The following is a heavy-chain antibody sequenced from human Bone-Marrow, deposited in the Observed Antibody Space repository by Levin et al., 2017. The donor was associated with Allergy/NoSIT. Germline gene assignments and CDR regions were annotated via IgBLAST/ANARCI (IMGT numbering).Heavy chain of an antibody. J-gene: IGHJ6*02. V-gene: IGHV3-43*01. CDR1: GFTLDDYT. Sequence: HSGGSLRLSCAVSGFTLDDYTMHWVRQAPGKGLEWVSLIRWDGVSTYYADSVKGRFTISRDTSKNSLYLQMNSLRGEDTALYYCAKDLETTTVIGPFPNYGMDVWGPGTTVTVSS. CDR3: AKDLETTTVIGPFPNYGMDV. CDR2: IRWDGVST. D-gene: IGHD4-17*01.